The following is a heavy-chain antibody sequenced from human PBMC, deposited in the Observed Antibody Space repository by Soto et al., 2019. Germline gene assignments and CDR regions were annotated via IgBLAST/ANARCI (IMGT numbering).Heavy chain of an antibody. CDR1: GFIFRNYV. CDR2: IIGSGGTT. Sequence: EVQLSESGGGLVQPGGSLTLSCTASGFIFRNYVMTWVRQAPGKGLEWVSSIIGSGGTTYYTDSVKGRFTISRDNSKNSLFLQINSLRAEDTAVYYCAKRPLELDMYDYWGQGTLVTVSS. CDR3: AKRPLELDMYDY. D-gene: IGHD1-7*01. J-gene: IGHJ4*02. V-gene: IGHV3-23*01.